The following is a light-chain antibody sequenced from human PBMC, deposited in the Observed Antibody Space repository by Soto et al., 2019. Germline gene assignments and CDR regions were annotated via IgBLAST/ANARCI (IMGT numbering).Light chain of an antibody. CDR3: QQYNTWPPKYT. CDR2: GAS. V-gene: IGKV3-15*01. Sequence: EIVLTQSPATLSVSQGGRATLSCRASQSVSSYLAWYQQRPGQPPRLLIYGASTRAIGIPARFSGSGSGTEFSLTISSLQSEDFAVYYCQQYNTWPPKYTFGQGTKLEIK. CDR1: QSVSSY. J-gene: IGKJ2*01.